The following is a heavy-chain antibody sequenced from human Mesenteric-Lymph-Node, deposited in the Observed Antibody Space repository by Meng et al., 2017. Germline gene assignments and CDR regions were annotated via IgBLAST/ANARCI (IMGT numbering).Heavy chain of an antibody. CDR2: ITPDGIYT. J-gene: IGHJ4*02. V-gene: IGHV3-74*01. D-gene: IGHD6-19*01. CDR1: GVTFSTYW. Sequence: VLLIEDVGGFVHPGVSLSHLLAATGVTFSTYWIHWVRKAPGKGLVGVSRITPDGIYTNYGDSVKGRFTISRENAKNTLFLQMNSLRAEDTAMYYCVRGTSDWSGVDFWGQGTLVTVSS. CDR3: VRGTSDWSGVDF.